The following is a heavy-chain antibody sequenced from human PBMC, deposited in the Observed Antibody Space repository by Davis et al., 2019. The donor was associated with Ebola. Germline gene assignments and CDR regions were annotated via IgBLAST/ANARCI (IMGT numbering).Heavy chain of an antibody. Sequence: PGGSLRLSCAASGFSFSNYGIQWVRQAPGKGLQWVAIISDDGSYRSYGDSVKGRFTISRDNSKNTLYLQMDSLRAEDTAVFYCAEGGTNNFLGANWGQGTLVTVSS. J-gene: IGHJ4*02. CDR2: ISDDGSYR. V-gene: IGHV3-30*18. CDR3: AEGGTNNFLGAN. D-gene: IGHD2-8*01. CDR1: GFSFSNYG.